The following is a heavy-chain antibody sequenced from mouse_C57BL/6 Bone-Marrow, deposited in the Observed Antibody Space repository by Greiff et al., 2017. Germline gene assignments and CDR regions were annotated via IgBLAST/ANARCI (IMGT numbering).Heavy chain of an antibody. CDR2: IRSKSNNYAT. CDR1: GFSFNTYA. CDR3: VRHLYYGNWGFAY. D-gene: IGHD2-1*01. Sequence: EVQLVESGGGLVQPKGSLKLSCAASGFSFNTYAMNWVRPAPGKGLEWVACIRSKSNNYATYYADSVKDRFTISRDDSESMLYLQMNNLKTEDTAMYYCVRHLYYGNWGFAYWGQGTLVTVSA. V-gene: IGHV10-1*01. J-gene: IGHJ3*01.